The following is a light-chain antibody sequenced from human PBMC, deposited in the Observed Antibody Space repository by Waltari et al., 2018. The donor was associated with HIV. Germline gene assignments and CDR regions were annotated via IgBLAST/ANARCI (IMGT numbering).Light chain of an antibody. Sequence: EIEMTQSPATLSVSPGERATLSCRSSQSVRSKLAWYQQKPGQAPRLLIYDASTRATGIPARFSGSGSGTEFTLTISSLQSADFAVYYCQQYGSSPWTFGQGTKVEIK. J-gene: IGKJ1*01. CDR3: QQYGSSPWT. CDR2: DAS. CDR1: QSVRSK. V-gene: IGKV3-15*01.